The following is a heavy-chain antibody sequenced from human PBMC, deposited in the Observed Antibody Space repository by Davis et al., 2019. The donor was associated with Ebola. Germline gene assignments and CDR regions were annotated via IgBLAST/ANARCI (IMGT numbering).Heavy chain of an antibody. CDR2: IYYSGST. CDR3: ASYGGWYPHAFDI. J-gene: IGHJ3*02. V-gene: IGHV4-59*11. CDR1: GGSISSHY. D-gene: IGHD6-19*01. Sequence: PSETLSLTCTVSGGSISSHYWSWIRQPPGKGLEWIGYIYYSGSTNYNPSLKSRVTISVDTSKNQFSLKLSSVTAADTAVYYCASYGGWYPHAFDIWGQGTMVTVSS.